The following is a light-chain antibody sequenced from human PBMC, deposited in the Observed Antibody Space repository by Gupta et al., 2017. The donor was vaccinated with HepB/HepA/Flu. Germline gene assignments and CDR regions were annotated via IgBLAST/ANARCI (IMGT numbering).Light chain of an antibody. J-gene: IGLJ2*01. CDR2: GNS. Sequence: QSVLTQPPSVSGAPGQRVTISCTGSSSNIGAGYAVHWYQQLPGTAPKLLIYGNSNRPAGVPDRFSGSESATSATLAMAGVQAEDEYYYYCQSYDSSGVVFGGGTKLTVL. CDR3: QSYDSSGVV. CDR1: SSNIGAGYA. V-gene: IGLV1-40*01.